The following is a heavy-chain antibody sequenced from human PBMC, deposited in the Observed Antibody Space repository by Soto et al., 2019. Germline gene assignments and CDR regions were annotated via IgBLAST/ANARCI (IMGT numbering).Heavy chain of an antibody. CDR2: IRSKAYGGTT. D-gene: IGHD3-3*01. V-gene: IGHV3-49*03. CDR1: GFTFGDYA. CDR3: TRAATYYDFWSGYTLSDY. J-gene: IGHJ4*02. Sequence: GGSLRLSCTASGFTFGDYAMSWFRQAPGKGLEWVGFIRSKAYGGTTEYAASVKGRFTISRDDSKSIAYLQMNSLKTEDTAVHYCTRAATYYDFWSGYTLSDYWGQGTLVTVSS.